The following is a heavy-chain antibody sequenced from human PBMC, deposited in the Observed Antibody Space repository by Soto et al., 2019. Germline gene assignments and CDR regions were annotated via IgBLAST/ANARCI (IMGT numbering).Heavy chain of an antibody. CDR2: IIPIFGTA. CDR1: GGTFSSYA. CDR3: ARGHPSDPGWLQSEGQYYFDY. Sequence: QVQLVQSGAEVKKPGSSVKVSCKASGGTFSSYAISWVRQARGQGLEWMGGIIPIFGTANYAQKFQGRVTITADESTSTAYMELSSLRSEDTAVYYCARGHPSDPGWLQSEGQYYFDYWGQGTLVTVSS. D-gene: IGHD5-12*01. J-gene: IGHJ4*02. V-gene: IGHV1-69*01.